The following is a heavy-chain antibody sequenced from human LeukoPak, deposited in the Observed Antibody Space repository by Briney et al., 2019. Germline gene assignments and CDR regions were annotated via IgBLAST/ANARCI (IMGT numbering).Heavy chain of an antibody. J-gene: IGHJ4*02. V-gene: IGHV3-23*01. CDR1: GFTFSSYA. D-gene: IGHD6-19*01. Sequence: GGSLRLSCAASGFTFSSYAMTWVRQAPGQGLEWVSAISASGGNTYYADSVKGQFTISRDNSKYTLYLQINSLRAEDTAVYYCAKDSTGVAATDYWGQGTLVTVSS. CDR3: AKDSTGVAATDY. CDR2: ISASGGNT.